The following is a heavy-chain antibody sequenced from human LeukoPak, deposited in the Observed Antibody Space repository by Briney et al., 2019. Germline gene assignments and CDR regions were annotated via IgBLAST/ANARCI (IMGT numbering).Heavy chain of an antibody. CDR2: IYSNGWT. CDR1: GGSISTDLYY. V-gene: IGHV4-61*02. J-gene: IGHJ5*02. CDR3: ARGSGWNSFDP. D-gene: IGHD6-19*01. Sequence: SETLSLTCTVSGGSISTDLYYWTWIRQPAGKGLEWIGRIYSNGWTDYNPPLKSRVSISIDTSKNHFSLKMSLASAADTALYYCARGSGWNSFDPWGQGTLVTVSS.